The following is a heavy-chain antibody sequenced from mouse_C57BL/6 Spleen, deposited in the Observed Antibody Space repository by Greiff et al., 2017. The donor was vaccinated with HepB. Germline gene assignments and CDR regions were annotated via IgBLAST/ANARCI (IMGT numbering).Heavy chain of an antibody. D-gene: IGHD1-1*01. CDR1: GYTFTSYG. CDR3: ARSANYGSSYNWYFDV. J-gene: IGHJ1*03. CDR2: IYPRSGNT. V-gene: IGHV1-81*01. Sequence: VKLMESGAELARPGASVKLSCKASGYTFTSYGISWVKQRTGHGLEWIGEIYPRSGNTYYNEKFKGKATLTADKSSSTAYMELRSLTSEDSAVYFCARSANYGSSYNWYFDVWGTGTTVTVSS.